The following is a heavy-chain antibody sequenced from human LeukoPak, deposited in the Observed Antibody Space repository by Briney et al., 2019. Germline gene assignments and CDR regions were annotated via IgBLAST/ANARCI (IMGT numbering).Heavy chain of an antibody. J-gene: IGHJ4*02. CDR3: ARETNGAYDY. CDR2: VSSNGGST. CDR1: GFTFSSYA. Sequence: PGGSLRLSCAASGFTFSSYAMHWVRQAPGRGLEYVSAVSSNGGSTHYANSVKGRFTISRDNSKNTLYLQMGSLRAEDMTVYYCARETNGAYDYWGQGTLVTVSS. V-gene: IGHV3-64*01. D-gene: IGHD4-17*01.